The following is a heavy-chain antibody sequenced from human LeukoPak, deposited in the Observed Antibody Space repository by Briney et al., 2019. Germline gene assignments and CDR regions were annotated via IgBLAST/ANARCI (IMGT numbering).Heavy chain of an antibody. CDR1: GFTFSSYW. V-gene: IGHV3-7*01. Sequence: GGSLRLSCAASGFTFSSYWMTWVRQAPGKGLEWVANIKEDGSEKYSVDSVKGRFTISRDNAKNPLYLQMNSLSAEDTAVYYCARDYVVDYWGQGTLVTVSS. CDR3: ARDYVVDY. J-gene: IGHJ4*02. CDR2: IKEDGSEK. D-gene: IGHD3-16*01.